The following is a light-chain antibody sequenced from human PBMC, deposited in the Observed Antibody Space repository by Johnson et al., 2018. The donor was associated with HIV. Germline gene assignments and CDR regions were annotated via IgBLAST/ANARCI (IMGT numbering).Light chain of an antibody. Sequence: QSVLTQPPSVSAAPGQKVTIFCSGSSSNIGNNYVSWYQQVPGTAPKLLIYENNKRPSGIPDRFSGSKSGTSATLGITGLQTGDEADYYCGTWDNSLSVFVFGTGTKVTVL. J-gene: IGLJ1*01. CDR3: GTWDNSLSVFV. CDR2: ENN. V-gene: IGLV1-51*02. CDR1: SSNIGNNY.